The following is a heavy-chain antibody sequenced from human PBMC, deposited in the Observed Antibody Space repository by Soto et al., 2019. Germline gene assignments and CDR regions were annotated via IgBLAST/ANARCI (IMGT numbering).Heavy chain of an antibody. CDR3: ARAGRGSSHFSRYWFDP. CDR1: GGSISSGGYY. V-gene: IGHV4-31*03. J-gene: IGHJ5*02. Sequence: PSETLSLTCTVSGGSISSGGYYWSWIRQHPGKGLEWIGYIYYSGSTYYNPSLKSRVTISVDTSKNQFSLKLSSVTAADTAVYYCARAGRGSSHFSRYWFDPWGQGTLVTVSS. CDR2: IYYSGST. D-gene: IGHD6-6*01.